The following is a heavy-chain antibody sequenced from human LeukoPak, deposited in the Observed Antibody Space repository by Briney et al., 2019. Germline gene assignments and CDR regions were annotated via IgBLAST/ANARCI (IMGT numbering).Heavy chain of an antibody. CDR3: ARSTDHINY. V-gene: IGHV4-34*01. Sequence: PSETLSLTCAVYGGSFSGYYWSWIRQPPGKGLEWIGEINHSGSTNYNPSLKSRVTISVDTSKNQFSLKLSSVTAADTAVYYCARSTDHINYWGQGTLVTVSS. D-gene: IGHD1-14*01. CDR1: GGSFSGYY. CDR2: INHSGST. J-gene: IGHJ4*02.